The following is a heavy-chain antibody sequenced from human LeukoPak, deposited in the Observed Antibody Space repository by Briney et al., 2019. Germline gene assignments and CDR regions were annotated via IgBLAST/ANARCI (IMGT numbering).Heavy chain of an antibody. CDR2: ISSSSNVI. V-gene: IGHV3-48*01. CDR3: ARGDPIYDFWSGGDY. D-gene: IGHD3-3*01. Sequence: PGGSLRPSCAASGFTFNSYAFNWVRQAPGKGLEWVSYISSSSNVIYYTDSVKGRFTISRDNARNLLSLQMNSLRAEDTAVYYCARGDPIYDFWSGGDYWGQGSLVTVSS. CDR1: GFTFNSYA. J-gene: IGHJ4*02.